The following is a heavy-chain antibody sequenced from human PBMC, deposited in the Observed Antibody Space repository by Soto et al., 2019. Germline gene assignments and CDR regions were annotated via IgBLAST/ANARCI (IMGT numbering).Heavy chain of an antibody. J-gene: IGHJ4*02. CDR1: GFTFSSYA. D-gene: IGHD5-12*01. V-gene: IGHV3-23*01. CDR3: AKLEGSLWLRIYVGY. CDR2: ISGSGGSN. Sequence: EVQLLESGGGLVQPGGSLRLSCAASGFTFSSYAMSWVRQAPGKGLEWVSAISGSGGSNYYADSVKGRFTISRDNSKNTLYLQMNSLRAEDTAVYYCAKLEGSLWLRIYVGYWGQGTLVTVSS.